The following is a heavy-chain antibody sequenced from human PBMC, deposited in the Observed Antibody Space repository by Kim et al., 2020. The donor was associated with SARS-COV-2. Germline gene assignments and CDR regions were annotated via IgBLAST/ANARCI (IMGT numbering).Heavy chain of an antibody. Sequence: FQGRVTITADKSTSPAYMELSSLRSEDTAVYYCARAQRKYYGSGLEGMDVWGQGTTVTVSS. CDR3: ARAQRKYYGSGLEGMDV. D-gene: IGHD3-10*01. J-gene: IGHJ6*02. V-gene: IGHV1-69*04.